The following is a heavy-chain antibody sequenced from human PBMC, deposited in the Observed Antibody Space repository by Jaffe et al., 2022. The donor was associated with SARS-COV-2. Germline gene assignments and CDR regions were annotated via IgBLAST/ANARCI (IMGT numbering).Heavy chain of an antibody. J-gene: IGHJ3*02. Sequence: QVQLQESGPGLVKPSETLSLTCTVSGGSISSYYWSWIRQPPGKGLEWIGYIYYSGSTNYNPSLKSRVTISVDTSKNQFSLKLSSVTAADTAVYYCARDYTAEFHAFDIWGQGTMVTVSS. D-gene: IGHD3-10*01. CDR2: IYYSGST. CDR3: ARDYTAEFHAFDI. V-gene: IGHV4-59*01. CDR1: GGSISSYY.